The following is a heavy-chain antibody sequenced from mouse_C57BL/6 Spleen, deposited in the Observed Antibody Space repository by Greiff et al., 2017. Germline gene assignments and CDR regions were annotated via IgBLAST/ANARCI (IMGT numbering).Heavy chain of an antibody. Sequence: EVNVVESGGGLVQPKGSLKLSCAASGFSFNTYAMNWVRQAPGKGLEWVARIRSKSNNYATYYADSVKDRFTISRDDSESMLYLQMNNLKTEDTAMYYCVRQAGNAMDYWGQGTSVTVSS. CDR2: IRSKSNNYAT. D-gene: IGHD4-1*01. CDR3: VRQAGNAMDY. J-gene: IGHJ4*01. V-gene: IGHV10-1*01. CDR1: GFSFNTYA.